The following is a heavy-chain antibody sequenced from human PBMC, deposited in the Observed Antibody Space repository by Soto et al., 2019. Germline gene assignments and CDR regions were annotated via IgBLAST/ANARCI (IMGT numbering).Heavy chain of an antibody. Sequence: QITLKESGPALVKPTQTLTLTCTFSGFSLSTSGLGVGWIRQPPGKALEWLALIYWYDDKRYSPSLKSRLTITKDTSKNQVVLTMTNMDPVDTATYYCARRGFSYEAFDNWGPGTQVSVSS. CDR2: IYWYDDK. CDR3: ARRGFSYEAFDN. CDR1: GFSLSTSGLG. J-gene: IGHJ4*02. D-gene: IGHD3-16*01. V-gene: IGHV2-5*01.